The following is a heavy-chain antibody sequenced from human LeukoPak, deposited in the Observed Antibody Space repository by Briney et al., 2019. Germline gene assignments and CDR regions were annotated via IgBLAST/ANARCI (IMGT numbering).Heavy chain of an antibody. V-gene: IGHV5-51*01. CDR1: GYSFTSYW. J-gene: IGHJ4*02. CDR3: ARGKIGYSYGSYY. D-gene: IGHD5-18*01. CDR2: IYPGDSDT. Sequence: GESLKISCKGSGYSFTSYWIGWVRQMPGKGLEWMGIIYPGDSDTRYSTSFQGQVTISADKSISTAYLQWSSLKASDTAIYYCARGKIGYSYGSYYWGQGTLVTVSS.